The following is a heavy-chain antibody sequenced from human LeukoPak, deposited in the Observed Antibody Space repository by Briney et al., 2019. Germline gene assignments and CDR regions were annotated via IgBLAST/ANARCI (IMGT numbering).Heavy chain of an antibody. Sequence: PGGSLRLSCAASGFTFSSYAMHWVRHAPGKGLEYVSAISSNGGSTYCANSVKGRFTISRDNSKNTLYLQMGSLRAEDMAVYYCARVGGTLVSDYWGQGTLVTVSS. CDR1: GFTFSSYA. CDR2: ISSNGGST. J-gene: IGHJ4*02. V-gene: IGHV3-64*01. CDR3: ARVGGTLVSDY. D-gene: IGHD3-16*01.